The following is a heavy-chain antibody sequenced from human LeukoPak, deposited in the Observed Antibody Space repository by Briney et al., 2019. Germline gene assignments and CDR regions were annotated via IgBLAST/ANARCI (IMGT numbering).Heavy chain of an antibody. D-gene: IGHD3-22*01. Sequence: SQTLSLTCTVSGDSISIGDYYWSWIRQPAGKGLEWIGRISSSGSTNYNPSLKSRVTISVDTSKNQFSLKLSSVTAADTAVYFCARGPYSYDSSGAFDIWGQGTMVTVSS. CDR2: ISSSGST. CDR1: GDSISIGDYY. V-gene: IGHV4-61*02. J-gene: IGHJ3*02. CDR3: ARGPYSYDSSGAFDI.